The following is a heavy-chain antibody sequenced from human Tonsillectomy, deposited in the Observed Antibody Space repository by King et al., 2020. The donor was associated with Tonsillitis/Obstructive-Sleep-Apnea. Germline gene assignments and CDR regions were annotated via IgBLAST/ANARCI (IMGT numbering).Heavy chain of an antibody. J-gene: IGHJ3*02. V-gene: IGHV3-49*05. CDR3: TRDPDTWGDHGLYGFDI. CDR2: FRSKTYGGTT. CDR1: EFTFGDYA. Sequence: VQLVESGGGLVKPGRSLRLSCTASEFTFGDYAMSWFRQAPGKGPEWVGFFRSKTYGGTTEYAAAVKGRFTISRDDSKSIAYLQMNSLKTEDTAVYYCTRDPDTWGDHGLYGFDIWGQGTMVTVPS. D-gene: IGHD2-21*02.